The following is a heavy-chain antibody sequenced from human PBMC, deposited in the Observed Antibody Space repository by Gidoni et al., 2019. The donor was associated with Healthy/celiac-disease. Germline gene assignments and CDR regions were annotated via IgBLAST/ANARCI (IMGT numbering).Heavy chain of an antibody. CDR1: GGSSSGYY. D-gene: IGHD5-18*01. V-gene: IGHV4-34*01. Sequence: QVQLQQWGAGLLKPSETLSLTCAVYGGSSSGYYWSWIRQPPGKGLEWIGEINHSGSTNYNPSLKSRVTISVDTSKNQFSLKLSSVTAADTAVYYCARVRGPTWIQLWLKVALFDYWGQGTLVTVSS. CDR3: ARVRGPTWIQLWLKVALFDY. CDR2: INHSGST. J-gene: IGHJ4*02.